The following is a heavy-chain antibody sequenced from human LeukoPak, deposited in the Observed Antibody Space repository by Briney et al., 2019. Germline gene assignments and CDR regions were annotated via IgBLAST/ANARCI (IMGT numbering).Heavy chain of an antibody. CDR1: GYTFTGYY. Sequence: RASVKVSCKASGYTFTGYYMHWVRQAPGQGLEWMGWINPNSGGTNYAQKFQGRVTMTRDTSISTAYMELSRLRSDDTAVYYCARQEYSSSWPNWFDPWGQGTLVTVSS. CDR3: ARQEYSSSWPNWFDP. D-gene: IGHD6-13*01. J-gene: IGHJ5*02. CDR2: INPNSGGT. V-gene: IGHV1-2*02.